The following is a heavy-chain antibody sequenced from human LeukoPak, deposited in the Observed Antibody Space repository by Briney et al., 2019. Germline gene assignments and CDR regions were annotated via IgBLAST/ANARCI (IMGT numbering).Heavy chain of an antibody. CDR1: GSYW. V-gene: IGHV3-48*02. J-gene: IGHJ6*02. D-gene: IGHD2-8*01. Sequence: GGSLRLSCAASGSYWMHWVRQAPGKGLEWVSYISSSSSTIYYADSVKGRFTISRDNAKNSLYLQMNSLRDEDTAVYYCAREFYCTNGVCYLLYYYGMDVWGQGTTVTVSS. CDR3: AREFYCTNGVCYLLYYYGMDV. CDR2: ISSSSSTI.